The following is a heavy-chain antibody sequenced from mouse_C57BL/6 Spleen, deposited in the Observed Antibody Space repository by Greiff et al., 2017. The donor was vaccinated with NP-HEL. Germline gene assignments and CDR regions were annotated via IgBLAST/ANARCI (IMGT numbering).Heavy chain of an antibody. Sequence: DVQLVESGGDLVKPGGSLKLSCAASGFTFSSYGMSWVRQTPDKRLEWVATISSGGSYTYYPDSVKGRFTISRDNAKNTLYLQMSSLKSEDTAMYYCARIDYATTSYWGQGTLVTVSA. D-gene: IGHD1-1*02. V-gene: IGHV5-6*01. CDR1: GFTFSSYG. CDR2: ISSGGSYT. J-gene: IGHJ3*01. CDR3: ARIDYATTSY.